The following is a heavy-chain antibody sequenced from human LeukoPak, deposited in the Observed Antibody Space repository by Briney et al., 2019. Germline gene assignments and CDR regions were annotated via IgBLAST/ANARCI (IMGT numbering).Heavy chain of an antibody. CDR3: AELGVTMIGGV. V-gene: IGHV3-23*01. CDR2: ISGGAGST. CDR1: GFTFSTYA. J-gene: IGHJ6*04. D-gene: IGHD3-10*02. Sequence: GGSLRLSCTASGFTFSTYAMTWVRQAPGKGLEWVSSISGGAGSTYYADSVKGRFTISRDNSKNTLYLQMNSLRAEDTAVYYCAELGVTMIGGVWGKGTTVTISS.